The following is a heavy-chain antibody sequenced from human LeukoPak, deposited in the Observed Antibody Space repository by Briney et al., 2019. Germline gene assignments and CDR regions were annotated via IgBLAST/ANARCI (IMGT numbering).Heavy chain of an antibody. V-gene: IGHV3-23*01. CDR2: ISGSGGST. CDR1: GFTFSSYA. CDR3: AKRDGRTIIVVVAASAFDI. D-gene: IGHD2-15*01. Sequence: GGSLRLSCAASGFTFSSYAMSWVRQAPGKGLEWVSAISGSGGSTYYADSVKGRFTISRDNSKNTLYLQMNSLRAEDTAVYYCAKRDGRTIIVVVAASAFDIWGQGTMVTVSS. J-gene: IGHJ3*02.